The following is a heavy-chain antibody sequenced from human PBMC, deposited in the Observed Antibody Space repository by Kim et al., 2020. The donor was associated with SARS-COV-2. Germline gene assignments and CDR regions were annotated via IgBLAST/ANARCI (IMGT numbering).Heavy chain of an antibody. J-gene: IGHJ6*02. CDR2: IYYSGST. V-gene: IGHV4-39*01. D-gene: IGHD4-17*01. CDR1: GGSISSSSYY. Sequence: SETLSLTCTVSGGSISSSSYYWGWIRQPPGKGLEWIGSIYYSGSTYYNPSLKSRVTISVDTSKNQFSLKLSSVTAADTAVYYCAGRSTVTTVYYYYYGMDVWGQGTTVTVSS. CDR3: AGRSTVTTVYYYYYGMDV.